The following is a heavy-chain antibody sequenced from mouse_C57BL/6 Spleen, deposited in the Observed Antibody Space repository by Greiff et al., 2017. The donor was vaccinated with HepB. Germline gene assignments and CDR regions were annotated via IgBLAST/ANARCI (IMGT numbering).Heavy chain of an antibody. Sequence: VQLQQSGPGLVKPSQSLSLTCSVTGYSITSGYYWNWIRQFPGNKLEWMGYISYDGSNNYNPSLKNRISITRDTSKNQFFLKLDSVTTEDTATYYCARDPHYYGSSPYAMDYWGQGTSVTVSS. V-gene: IGHV3-6*01. D-gene: IGHD1-1*01. CDR1: GYSITSGYY. CDR2: ISYDGSN. J-gene: IGHJ4*01. CDR3: ARDPHYYGSSPYAMDY.